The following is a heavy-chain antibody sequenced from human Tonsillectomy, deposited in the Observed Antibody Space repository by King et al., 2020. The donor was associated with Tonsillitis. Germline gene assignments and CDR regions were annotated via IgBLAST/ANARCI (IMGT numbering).Heavy chain of an antibody. CDR3: ARDLLEAVAVYFFAY. D-gene: IGHD6-19*01. Sequence: VKLVESGAEVKKPGASVKVSCKASGYTFTGYYMHWLRQAPGQGLEWMGWINPNSGDTNYAQKFQGSVTMTRDTSIGTAYMELNSLTSDDTAVYYCARDLLEAVAVYFFAYWGQGTLVTVSS. CDR1: GYTFTGYY. CDR2: INPNSGDT. V-gene: IGHV1-2*04. J-gene: IGHJ4*02.